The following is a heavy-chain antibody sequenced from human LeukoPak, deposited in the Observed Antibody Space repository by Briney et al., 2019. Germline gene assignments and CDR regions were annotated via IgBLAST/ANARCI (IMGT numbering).Heavy chain of an antibody. CDR1: GYTFTSYY. J-gene: IGHJ4*02. CDR2: INPSGGST. D-gene: IGHD3-9*01. V-gene: IGHV1-46*01. Sequence: ASVKVSCKASGYTFTSYYMHWVRQAPGQGLEWMGIINPSGGSTSYAQKFQGRVTMTTDTSTSTAYMELRSLRSDDTAVYYCARDSYILTGYLFDYWGQGTLVTVSS. CDR3: ARDSYILTGYLFDY.